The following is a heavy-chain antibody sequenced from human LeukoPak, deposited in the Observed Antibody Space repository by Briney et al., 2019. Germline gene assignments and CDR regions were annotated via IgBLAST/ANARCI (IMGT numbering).Heavy chain of an antibody. Sequence: GGSLRLSCAASGFTFSSYAMHWVRQAPGKGLEWVAVISYDRSNKYYADSVKGRFTISRDNSKNTLYLQMNSLRAEDTAVYYCARGAYCGGDCYFRDNNFDYWGQGTLVTVPS. D-gene: IGHD2-21*02. CDR3: ARGAYCGGDCYFRDNNFDY. CDR1: GFTFSSYA. J-gene: IGHJ4*02. CDR2: ISYDRSNK. V-gene: IGHV3-30-3*01.